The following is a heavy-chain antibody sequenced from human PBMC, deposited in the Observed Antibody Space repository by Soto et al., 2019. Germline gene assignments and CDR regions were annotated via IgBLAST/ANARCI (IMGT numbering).Heavy chain of an antibody. CDR3: VRDSGAKLSSS. V-gene: IGHV1-69*13. J-gene: IGHJ4*02. Sequence: SVKVSCKASGGTFSSYRINWLRQAPGQGLEWVGGIVPIYRTADYAQKFQGRVTITADESARTSYMELRSLKSQDTAVYYCVRDSGAKLSSSWGQGTLVTVSS. CDR1: GGTFSSYR. CDR2: IVPIYRTA. D-gene: IGHD6-13*01.